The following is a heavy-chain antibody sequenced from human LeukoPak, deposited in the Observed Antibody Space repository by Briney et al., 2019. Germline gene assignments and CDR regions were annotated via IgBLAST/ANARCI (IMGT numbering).Heavy chain of an antibody. CDR2: ISGSGGST. V-gene: IGHV3-23*01. D-gene: IGHD2-15*01. CDR3: AKGTPSYCSGGSCYSDYFDY. Sequence: GGSLRLSCAASGFTFSSYAMSWVRQAPGKGLEWVPAISGSGGSTYYADSVKGRFTISRDNSKNTLYLQMNSLRAEDTAVYYCAKGTPSYCSGGSCYSDYFDYWGQGTLVTVSS. CDR1: GFTFSSYA. J-gene: IGHJ4*02.